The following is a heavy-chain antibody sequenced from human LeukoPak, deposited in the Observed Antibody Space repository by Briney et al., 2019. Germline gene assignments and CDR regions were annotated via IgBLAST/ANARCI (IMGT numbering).Heavy chain of an antibody. Sequence: GGSLRLSCAASGFTFSSYSMNWVRQAPGKGLEWVSYISSSGSAIDYADSVKGRFTISRDNAKNSLYLQMNSLRAEDTAVYYCARGGDSLRFLEWLFLDAFDIWGQGTMVTVSS. CDR1: GFTFSSYS. CDR2: ISSSGSAI. J-gene: IGHJ3*02. CDR3: ARGGDSLRFLEWLFLDAFDI. V-gene: IGHV3-48*04. D-gene: IGHD3-3*01.